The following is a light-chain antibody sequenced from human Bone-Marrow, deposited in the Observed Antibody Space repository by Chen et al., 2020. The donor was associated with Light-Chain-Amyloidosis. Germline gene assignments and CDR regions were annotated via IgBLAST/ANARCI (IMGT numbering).Light chain of an antibody. V-gene: IGLV2-23*02. CDR2: EVT. J-gene: IGLJ2*01. CDR3: CSYAGLYTLV. CDR1: SSDVGNYNL. Sequence: QSALTQPASVSGSPGQSITISCTGTSSDVGNYNLVSWYQQHPGKAPKLIVYEVTKRPSGVSTRFAGSESGNTASLTISGLQAEVEAHYYCCSYAGLYTLVFGGGTKLSVV.